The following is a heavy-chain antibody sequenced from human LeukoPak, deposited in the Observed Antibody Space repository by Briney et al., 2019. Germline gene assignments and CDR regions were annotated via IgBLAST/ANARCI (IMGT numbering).Heavy chain of an antibody. CDR1: GFTFSSYA. CDR2: ISYDGSNK. V-gene: IGHV3-30-3*01. Sequence: PGGSLRLSCAASGFTFSSYAMHWVRQAPGKGLEWVAVISYDGSNKYYADSVKGRFTISRDNSKNTLYLQMNSLRAEDTAVYYCARDRADEGDAFAIWGQGTMVTVSS. J-gene: IGHJ3*02. CDR3: ARDRADEGDAFAI.